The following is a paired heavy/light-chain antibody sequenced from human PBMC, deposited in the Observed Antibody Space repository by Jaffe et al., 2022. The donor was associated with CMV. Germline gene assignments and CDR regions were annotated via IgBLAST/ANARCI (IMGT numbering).Light chain of an antibody. CDR1: SSNIGAGYD. J-gene: IGLJ7*01. CDR2: GNS. V-gene: IGLV1-40*01. CDR3: QSYDSSLSGFAV. Sequence: QSVLTQPPSVSGAPGQRVTISCTGSSSNIGAGYDVHWYQQLPGTAPKLLIYGNSNRPSGVPDRFSGSKSGTSASLAITGLQAEDEADYYCQSYDSSLSGFAVFGGGTQLTVL.
Heavy chain of an antibody. CDR2: IYYSGST. J-gene: IGHJ5*02. CDR3: ARYRGRGYSYGYRGEYNWFDP. D-gene: IGHD5-18*01. V-gene: IGHV4-59*01. CDR1: GGSISSYY. Sequence: QVQLQESGPGLVKPSETLSLTCTVSGGSISSYYWSWIRQPPGKGLEWIGYIYYSGSTNYNPSLKSRVTISVDTSKNQFSLKLSSVTAADTAVYYCARYRGRGYSYGYRGEYNWFDPWGQGTLVTVSS.